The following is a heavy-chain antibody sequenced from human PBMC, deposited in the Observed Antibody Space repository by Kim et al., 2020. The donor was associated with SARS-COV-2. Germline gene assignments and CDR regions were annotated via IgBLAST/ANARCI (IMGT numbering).Heavy chain of an antibody. CDR1: GGSISSSSYY. CDR2: IYYSGST. Sequence: SETLSLTCTVSGGSISSSSYYWGWIRQPPGKGLEWIGSIYYSGSTYYNPSLKSRVTISVDTSKNQFSLKLSSVTAADTAVYYCAWITGYYYYGMDVWGQGTTVTVSS. J-gene: IGHJ6*02. CDR3: AWITGYYYYGMDV. V-gene: IGHV4-39*01. D-gene: IGHD3-16*01.